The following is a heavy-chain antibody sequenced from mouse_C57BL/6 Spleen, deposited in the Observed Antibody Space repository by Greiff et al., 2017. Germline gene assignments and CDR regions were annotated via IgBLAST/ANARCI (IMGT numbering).Heavy chain of an antibody. CDR3: ARLVYDYDGYYFDY. D-gene: IGHD2-4*01. J-gene: IGHJ2*01. CDR2: IYPGDGDT. V-gene: IGHV1-82*01. Sequence: VQLQQSGPELVKPGASVKISCKASGYAFSSSWMNWVKQRPGQGLEWIGRIYPGDGDTNYNGKFKGKATLTADKSSSTAYMQLSSLTSEDSAVYFCARLVYDYDGYYFDYWGQGTTLTVSS. CDR1: GYAFSSSW.